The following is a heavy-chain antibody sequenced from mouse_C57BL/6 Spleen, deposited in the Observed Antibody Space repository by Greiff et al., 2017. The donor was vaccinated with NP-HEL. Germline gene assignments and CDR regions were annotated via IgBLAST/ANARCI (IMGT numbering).Heavy chain of an antibody. V-gene: IGHV1-5*01. J-gene: IGHJ2*01. D-gene: IGHD2-3*01. CDR2: IYPGNSDT. CDR3: TREGDREVDGYFFDY. CDR1: GYTFTSYW. Sequence: EVQLQQSGTVLARPGASVKMSCKTSGYTFTSYWMHWVKQRPGQGLEWIGAIYPGNSDTSYNQKFKGKAKLTAVTSASTAYMELSSLTNEDSAVYYCTREGDREVDGYFFDYWGQGTTLTVSS.